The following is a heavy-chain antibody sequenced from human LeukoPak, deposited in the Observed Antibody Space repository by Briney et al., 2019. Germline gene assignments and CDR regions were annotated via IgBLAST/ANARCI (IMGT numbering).Heavy chain of an antibody. CDR1: GFTFRNYG. CDR2: VSYDGGTT. Sequence: PGGSLRLSCAASGFTFRNYGMQWVRQAPGKGLEWVAVVSYDGGTTFYADSVKGRFTISRDNSKNTLDLQMFSPRVEDTAVSYCAKDPNSYSSGWYFEDWGQGTLVTVSS. J-gene: IGHJ1*01. D-gene: IGHD6-25*01. V-gene: IGHV3-30*18. CDR3: AKDPNSYSSGWYFED.